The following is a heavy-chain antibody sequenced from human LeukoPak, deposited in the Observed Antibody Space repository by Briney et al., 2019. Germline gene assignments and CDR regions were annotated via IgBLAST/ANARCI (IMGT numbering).Heavy chain of an antibody. Sequence: GASVKVSCKASGYTFTSYGISWVRQAPGQGLEWMGWISTYNGNTDYAQKLQGRVTMTTDTSTSTAYMELRSLRSDDTAVYYCASTCSGGSCYYIYWGQGTLVTVSS. CDR1: GYTFTSYG. CDR2: ISTYNGNT. CDR3: ASTCSGGSCYYIY. D-gene: IGHD2-15*01. J-gene: IGHJ4*02. V-gene: IGHV1-18*01.